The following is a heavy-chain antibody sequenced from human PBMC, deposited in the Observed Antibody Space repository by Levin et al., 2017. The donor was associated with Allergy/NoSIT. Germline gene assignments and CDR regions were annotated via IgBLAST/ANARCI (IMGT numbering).Heavy chain of an antibody. J-gene: IGHJ4*02. CDR1: GGSFSGYY. CDR3: ARGSSGYDSGPNY. Sequence: SETLSLTCAVYGGSFSGYYWSWIRQPPGKGLEWIGYIFYSGITNYNPSLESRVTISVDTSKNQFSLKLSSVTAADTAVYYCARGSSGYDSGPNYWGQGTLVTVSS. D-gene: IGHD5-12*01. V-gene: IGHV4-59*01. CDR2: IFYSGIT.